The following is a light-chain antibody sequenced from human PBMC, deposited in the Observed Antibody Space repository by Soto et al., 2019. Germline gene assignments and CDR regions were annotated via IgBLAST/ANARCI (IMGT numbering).Light chain of an antibody. V-gene: IGKV1-5*01. CDR3: QQYTSYSQA. CDR2: YGS. CDR1: QRIGKW. J-gene: IGKJ1*01. Sequence: DTQLTQSPSTLSAVVGDSVTITCRASQRIGKWLAWYQQKPRKAPKLLIFYGSTLESGVPSRFSGSGSGTDFSLTINSLQPDDFATYYCQQYTSYSQAFGQGTKVEFK.